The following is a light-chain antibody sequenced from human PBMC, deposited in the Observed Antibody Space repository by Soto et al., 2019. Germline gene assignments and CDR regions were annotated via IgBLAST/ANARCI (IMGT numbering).Light chain of an antibody. Sequence: QSVLTQPPSASGSPGQSVTISCTGTSSDVGAYNYVSWYQQHPGKAPKLMISEVSKRPSGVPDRFSGSKSGNTASLTVSGLQAEDEADYYCSSFAGNNNLVFGGGTKVTVL. J-gene: IGLJ2*01. CDR1: SSDVGAYNY. CDR3: SSFAGNNNLV. V-gene: IGLV2-8*01. CDR2: EVS.